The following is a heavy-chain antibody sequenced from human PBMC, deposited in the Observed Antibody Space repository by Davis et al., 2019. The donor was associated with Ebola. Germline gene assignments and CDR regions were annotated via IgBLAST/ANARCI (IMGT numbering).Heavy chain of an antibody. J-gene: IGHJ4*02. V-gene: IGHV4-39*07. CDR1: GSSISSSSYY. Sequence: SETLSLTCTVSGSSISSSSYYWGWIRQPPGKGLEWLGSIYYSGSTYYNPSLKSRVTISVDTSKNQFSLKLSSVTAADTAVYYCARELIDSSGYYYIDYWGQGTLVTVSS. CDR2: IYYSGST. D-gene: IGHD3-22*01. CDR3: ARELIDSSGYYYIDY.